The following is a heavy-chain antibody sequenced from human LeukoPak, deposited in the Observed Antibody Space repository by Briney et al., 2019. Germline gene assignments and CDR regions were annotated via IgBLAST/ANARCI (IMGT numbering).Heavy chain of an antibody. CDR3: ARDLNYYDSKNY. V-gene: IGHV3-7*01. J-gene: IGHJ4*02. D-gene: IGHD3-22*01. CDR1: GFTFSNYW. CDR2: IKTDGSEK. Sequence: PGGSLRPSCEGSGFTFSNYWMGWVRQAPGKGLQWVANIKTDGSEKYYVDSVKGRFTISRDNSKNTLYLQMNSLRAEDTAVYYCARDLNYYDSKNYWGQGTLVTVSS.